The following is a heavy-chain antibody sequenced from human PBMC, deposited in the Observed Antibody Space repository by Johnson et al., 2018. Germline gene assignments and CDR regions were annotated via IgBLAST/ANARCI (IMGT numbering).Heavy chain of an antibody. D-gene: IGHD3-10*01. Sequence: VQLVQSGGGLVQPGGSLRLSCAASGFTFSSYDMHWVRQATGKGLEWVSAIGTAGDTYYPGSVKGRFTISRENAKNSLYLQMNSLRAEDTAVYHCAKDRTSFFSRGGGMDVWGQGTTVTVSS. J-gene: IGHJ6*02. CDR1: GFTFSSYD. V-gene: IGHV3-13*01. CDR3: AKDRTSFFSRGGGMDV. CDR2: IGTAGDT.